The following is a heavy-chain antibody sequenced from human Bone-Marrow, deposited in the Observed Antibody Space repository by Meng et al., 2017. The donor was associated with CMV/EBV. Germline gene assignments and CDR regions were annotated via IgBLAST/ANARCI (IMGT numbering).Heavy chain of an antibody. V-gene: IGHV1-69*05. D-gene: IGHD3-22*01. CDR3: ARVGSSGYYHGGFFDY. Sequence: GNLNSYGISWVRQAPGQGLEWMVGIIPIFGTANYAQKFQGRVRITTDESTSTAYMELSSLRSEDTAVYYCARVGSSGYYHGGFFDYWGQGTLVTVSS. J-gene: IGHJ4*02. CDR1: GNLNSYG. CDR2: IIPIFGTA.